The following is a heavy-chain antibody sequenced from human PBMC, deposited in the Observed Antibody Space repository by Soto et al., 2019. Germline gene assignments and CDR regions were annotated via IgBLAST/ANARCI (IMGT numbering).Heavy chain of an antibody. CDR3: ARAPSGSYPEFDY. CDR1: GFTFRSYT. J-gene: IGHJ4*02. CDR2: ITYDGTNQ. Sequence: VQLVESGGGVVQPERSLRLSCAASGFTFRSYTMHWVRQAPGKGLEWVGVITYDGTNQYYADSVKGRFTISRDNSRNTLYLQMNSLRPDDTAVYYCARAPSGSYPEFDYWGQGTLVTVFS. V-gene: IGHV3-30-3*01. D-gene: IGHD1-26*01.